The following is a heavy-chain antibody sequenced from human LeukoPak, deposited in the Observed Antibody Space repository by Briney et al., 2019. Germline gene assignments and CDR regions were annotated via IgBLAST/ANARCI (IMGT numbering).Heavy chain of an antibody. CDR2: INPNSGGT. CDR1: GYTFTGYY. CDR3: ATHFSGYDYALDY. V-gene: IGHV1-2*02. D-gene: IGHD6-25*01. J-gene: IGHJ4*02. Sequence: GASVKVSCKASGYTFTGYYMHWVRQAPGQGLEWMGWINPNSGGTNYAQKFQGRVTMTRGTSISTAYMELSRLRSDDTAVYYCATHFSGYDYALDYWGQGTLVTVSS.